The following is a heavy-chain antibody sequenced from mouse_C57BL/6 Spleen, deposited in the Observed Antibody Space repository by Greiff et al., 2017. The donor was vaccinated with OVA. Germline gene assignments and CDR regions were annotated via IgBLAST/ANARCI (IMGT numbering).Heavy chain of an antibody. J-gene: IGHJ2*01. D-gene: IGHD1-1*01. Sequence: QVQLQQSGAELARPGASVKLSCKASGYTFTSYGISWVKQRTGQGLEWIGEIYPRSGNTYYNEKFKGKATLTADKSSSTAYMELRSLTSEDSAVYFCLITTVVATRVYYFDYWGQGTTLTVSS. CDR1: GYTFTSYG. CDR2: IYPRSGNT. CDR3: LITTVVATRVYYFDY. V-gene: IGHV1-81*01.